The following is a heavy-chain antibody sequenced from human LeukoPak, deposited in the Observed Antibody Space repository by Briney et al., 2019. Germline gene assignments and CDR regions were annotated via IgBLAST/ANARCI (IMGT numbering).Heavy chain of an antibody. D-gene: IGHD4/OR15-4a*01. CDR2: TRNKVNSYTT. V-gene: IGHV3-72*01. CDR1: GFTFSDHY. Sequence: GGSLRLSCAASGFTFSDHYIDRVRQAPGKGLEWVARTRNKVNSYTTAYAASVTGRFTVSRDDSSNSVYLQMNSLKIEDTAVYYCARSMYGEGRRIIDFDYWGQRSLLTVSS. J-gene: IGHJ4*02. CDR3: ARSMYGEGRRIIDFDY.